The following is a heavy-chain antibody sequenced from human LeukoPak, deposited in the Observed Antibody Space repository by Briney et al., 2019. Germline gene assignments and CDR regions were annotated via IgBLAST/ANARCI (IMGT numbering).Heavy chain of an antibody. CDR3: AKVKTVLRFLEH. CDR2: ISSSSTNI. D-gene: IGHD3-3*01. J-gene: IGHJ3*01. CDR1: GFTFSSYS. V-gene: IGHV3-21*01. Sequence: GGSLRLSCAASGFTFSSYSMNWVRQAPGKGLEGVSSISSSSTNIYYADSVKGRFTISRDNAKNSLYLQMNSLRAEDTAVYYCAKVKTVLRFLEHWGQGAMVTVSS.